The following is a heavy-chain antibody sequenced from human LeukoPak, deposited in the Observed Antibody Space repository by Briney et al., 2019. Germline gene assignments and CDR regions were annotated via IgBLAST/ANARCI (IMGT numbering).Heavy chain of an antibody. CDR3: AKDLSYTSGASDH. Sequence: GGSLRLSCAASGFTFSAFAMTWVRQAPGKGLEWVSTITDDGYNTYSADSVKGRITFSRDNSKNTLSLQLRSLRAEDTAVYCCAKDLSYTSGASDHWGQGTLATVSS. J-gene: IGHJ4*02. D-gene: IGHD6-19*01. CDR2: ITDDGYNT. CDR1: GFTFSAFA. V-gene: IGHV3-23*01.